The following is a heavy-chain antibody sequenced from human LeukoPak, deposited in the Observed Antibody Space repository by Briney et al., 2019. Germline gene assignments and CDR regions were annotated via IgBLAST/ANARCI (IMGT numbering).Heavy chain of an antibody. CDR2: ISETGDVT. V-gene: IGHV3-23*01. Sequence: PGGSLRLSCVVSGFSFGSYPMSWFRQAPGKGLEWVSVISETGDVTHYADSMKGQFTISRDNIKNTLNLQMNSLRAEDTAIYYCARDSSHYLGSSDYWGQGTLVTVSS. CDR3: ARDSSHYLGSSDY. J-gene: IGHJ4*02. CDR1: GFSFGSYP. D-gene: IGHD6-6*01.